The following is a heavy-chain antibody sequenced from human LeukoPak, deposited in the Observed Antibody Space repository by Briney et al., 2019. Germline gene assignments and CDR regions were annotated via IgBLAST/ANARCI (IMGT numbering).Heavy chain of an antibody. Sequence: SETLSLTCTVSGGSNSSYYWSWIRQPAGKGLEWIGRIYTSGSTNYNPSLKSRVTMSVDTSKNQFSLKLSSVTAADTAVYYCARDGYYYDSSGPGYFDYWGQGTLVTVSS. V-gene: IGHV4-4*07. D-gene: IGHD3-22*01. J-gene: IGHJ4*02. CDR2: IYTSGST. CDR1: GGSNSSYY. CDR3: ARDGYYYDSSGPGYFDY.